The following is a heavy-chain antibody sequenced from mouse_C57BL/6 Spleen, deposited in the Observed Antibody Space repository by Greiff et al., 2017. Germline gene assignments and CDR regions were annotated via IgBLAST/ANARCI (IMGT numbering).Heavy chain of an antibody. Sequence: QVQLQQSGPELVKPGASVKISCKASGYAFSSSWMNWVKQGPGKGLEWIGRIYPGDGDTNYNGTFTGKATLTADKSSSTAYMQLRSPASEDSAVYYCALPYAMDYWGQGTSVTVSS. CDR1: GYAFSSSW. CDR2: IYPGDGDT. CDR3: ALPYAMDY. J-gene: IGHJ4*01. V-gene: IGHV1-82*01.